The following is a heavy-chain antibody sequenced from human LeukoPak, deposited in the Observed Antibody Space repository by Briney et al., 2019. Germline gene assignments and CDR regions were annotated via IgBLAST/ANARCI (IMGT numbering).Heavy chain of an antibody. V-gene: IGHV3-21*01. CDR1: GFTFSSYA. J-gene: IGHJ4*02. CDR3: ARDQIAAAGIDY. Sequence: GGSLRLSCAASGFTFSSYAMSWVRQAPGKGLEWVSSISSSSSYIYYADSVKGRFTISRDNAKNSLYLQMNSLRAEDTAVYYCARDQIAAAGIDYWGQGTLVTVSS. CDR2: ISSSSSYI. D-gene: IGHD6-13*01.